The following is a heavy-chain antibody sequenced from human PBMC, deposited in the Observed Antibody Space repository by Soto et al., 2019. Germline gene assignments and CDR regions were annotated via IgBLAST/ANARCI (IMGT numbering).Heavy chain of an antibody. V-gene: IGHV4-59*01. CDR1: GGSISSYY. J-gene: IGHJ4*02. D-gene: IGHD6-19*01. Sequence: SETLSLTCTVSGGSISSYYWSWIRQPPGKGLEWIGYIYYSGSTNYNPSLKSRVTISVDTSRNKISLKLRSVTAADTAVYYCARSGGWAFDNWGQGTLVTVSS. CDR2: IYYSGST. CDR3: ARSGGWAFDN.